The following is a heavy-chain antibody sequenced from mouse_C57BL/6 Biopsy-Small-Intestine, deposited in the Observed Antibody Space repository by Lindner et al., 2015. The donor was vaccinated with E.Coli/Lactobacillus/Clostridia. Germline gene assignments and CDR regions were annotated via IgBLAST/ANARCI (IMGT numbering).Heavy chain of an antibody. CDR1: GYAFSSSW. V-gene: IGHV1-82*01. Sequence: VQLQESGPEPVKPGASVKISCKASGYAFSSSWMNWVKQRPGKGLEWIGRIYPGDGDTSYNGKFKGKATLTADKSSSTAYMQLSSLTSEDSAVYFCTRRGGKYGSDAMDYWGQGTSVTVSS. CDR3: TRRGGKYGSDAMDY. J-gene: IGHJ4*01. CDR2: IYPGDGDT. D-gene: IGHD1-1*01.